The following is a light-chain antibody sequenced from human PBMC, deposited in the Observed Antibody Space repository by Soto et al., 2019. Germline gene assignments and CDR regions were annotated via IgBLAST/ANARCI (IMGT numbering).Light chain of an antibody. CDR1: TSDLGHYNY. Sequence: QSALTQPASVSGSPGQSITISCTGTTSDLGHYNYVSWYQKHPGTAPRLMIYEVTNRPSGVSNRFSGSKSGNTASLTISGLQAEDEADYYCCSSAPSRTFVFGTGTKVTVL. CDR3: CSSAPSRTFV. J-gene: IGLJ1*01. CDR2: EVT. V-gene: IGLV2-14*01.